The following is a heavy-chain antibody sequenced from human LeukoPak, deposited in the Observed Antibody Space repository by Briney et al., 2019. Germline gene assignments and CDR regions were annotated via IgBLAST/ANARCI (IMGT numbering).Heavy chain of an antibody. CDR1: GYTFTSYY. CDR3: ARASKVVTFHSYYMDV. Sequence: ASVKVSCKASGYTFTSYYMHWVRQAPGQGLEWMGIINPSGGSTSYVQKFQGRVTMTRDTSTSTVYMELSSLRSEDTAVYYCARASKVVTFHSYYMDVWGKGTTVTVSS. D-gene: IGHD4-23*01. V-gene: IGHV1-46*01. CDR2: INPSGGST. J-gene: IGHJ6*03.